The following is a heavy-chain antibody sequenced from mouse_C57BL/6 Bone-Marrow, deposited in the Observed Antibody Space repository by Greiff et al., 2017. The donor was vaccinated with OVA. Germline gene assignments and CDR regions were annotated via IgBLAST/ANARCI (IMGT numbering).Heavy chain of an antibody. D-gene: IGHD2-4*01. CDR2: IDPENGDT. CDR1: GFNIKDDY. CDR3: TTDDYYFDY. J-gene: IGHJ2*01. V-gene: IGHV14-4*01. Sequence: EMQLQQSGAELVRPGASVKLSCTASGFNIKDDYMHWVKQRPEQGLEWIGWIDPENGDTEYASKFQGKATITADTSSNTAYLQLSSLTSEDTAVYYCTTDDYYFDYWGQGTTLTVSS.